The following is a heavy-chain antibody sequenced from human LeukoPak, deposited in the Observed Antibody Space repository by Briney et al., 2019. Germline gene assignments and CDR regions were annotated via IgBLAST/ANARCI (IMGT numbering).Heavy chain of an antibody. CDR1: GGSTISTTDY. J-gene: IGHJ4*02. CDR3: AWRSGSYYFDY. Sequence: SETLSLTCTVSGGSTISTTDYWGWIRQPPGKDLEWIGSIYYTGNTYYNPSLKRRVTISVDKSKNQFSLKLSSVTAADTAVYYCAWRSGSYYFDYWGQGTLVTVSS. V-gene: IGHV4-39*07. CDR2: IYYTGNT. D-gene: IGHD1-26*01.